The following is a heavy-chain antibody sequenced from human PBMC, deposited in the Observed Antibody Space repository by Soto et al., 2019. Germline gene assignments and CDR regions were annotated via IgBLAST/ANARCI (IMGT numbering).Heavy chain of an antibody. V-gene: IGHV4-59*01. J-gene: IGHJ5*02. CDR3: ARSGYFESSGNWLDP. D-gene: IGHD3-22*01. CDR1: GGSMSSYY. CDR2: IYYSGST. Sequence: SETLSLTCTVSGGSMSSYYWNWIRQPPGKGPEWIGYIYYSGSTNFNPSLKSRVTISVDTSKKEFSLKLNSVTAADTAVYYCARSGYFESSGNWLDPWGQGTLVTVSS.